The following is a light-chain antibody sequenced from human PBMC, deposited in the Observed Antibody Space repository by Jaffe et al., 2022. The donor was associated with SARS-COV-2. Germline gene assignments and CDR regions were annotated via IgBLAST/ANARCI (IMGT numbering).Light chain of an antibody. CDR2: LGS. CDR3: MQGV. J-gene: IGKJ3*01. V-gene: IGKV2-28*01. Sequence: DIVMTQSPLSLPVTPGEPASISCRSSQSLLHSNGYNYLDWYLQKPGQSPQLLIYLGSNRASGVPDRFSGSGSGTDFTLKISRVEAEDVGVYYCMQGVFGPGTKVDIK. CDR1: QSLLHSNGYNY.